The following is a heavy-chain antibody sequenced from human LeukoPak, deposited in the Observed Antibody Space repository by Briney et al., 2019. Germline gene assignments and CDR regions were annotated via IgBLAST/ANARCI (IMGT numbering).Heavy chain of an antibody. CDR2: ISSSSSYI. CDR1: GFTFSSYS. V-gene: IGHV3-21*01. Sequence: GGSLRLSCAASGFTFSSYSMNWVRQAPGKGLEWVSSISSSSSYIYYADSAKGRFTISRDNTKNSLYLQMNSLRAEDTAVYYCARNSPTETTLGNWGQGTLVTVSS. CDR3: ARNSPTETTLGN. J-gene: IGHJ4*02. D-gene: IGHD4-17*01.